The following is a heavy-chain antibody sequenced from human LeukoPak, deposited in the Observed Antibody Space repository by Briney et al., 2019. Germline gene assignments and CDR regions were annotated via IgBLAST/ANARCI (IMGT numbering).Heavy chain of an antibody. CDR1: GYSFTSYW. J-gene: IGHJ1*01. Sequence: LGESLKISCKGSGYSFTSYWIGWVRQMPGKGLEWMGIIYPGDSDTRYSPSFQGQVTISADKSISTAYLQWSSLKASDTAMYYCAAGYCSGGSCHEYFQHWGQGTLVTVSS. D-gene: IGHD2-15*01. V-gene: IGHV5-51*01. CDR3: AAGYCSGGSCHEYFQH. CDR2: IYPGDSDT.